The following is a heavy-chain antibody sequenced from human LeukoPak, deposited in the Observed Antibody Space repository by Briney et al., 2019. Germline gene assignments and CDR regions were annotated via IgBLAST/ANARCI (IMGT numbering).Heavy chain of an antibody. V-gene: IGHV4-39*01. CDR2: INYSGNT. Sequence: PSETLSLTCTVSGGSISRSNYYWVWLRQPPGKGLEWIATINYSGNTYYNPPLKSRVTISVDTSKNQFSLKLSSVTAADTAVYYCARYWGPYDNSGSYSDYWGQGTLVTVSS. CDR1: GGSISRSNYY. J-gene: IGHJ4*02. D-gene: IGHD3-22*01. CDR3: ARYWGPYDNSGSYSDY.